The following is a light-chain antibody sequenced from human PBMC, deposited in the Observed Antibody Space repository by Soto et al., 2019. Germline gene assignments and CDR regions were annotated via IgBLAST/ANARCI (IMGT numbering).Light chain of an antibody. Sequence: EIVLTQSPGTLSLSPGERATLSCRASQSVSSSYLAWYQQKPGQAPRLLIYGADSRATGIPDRFSGSGSGTDFTLTISRLEPEDFAVYYCQQYGSSPYTFGQGTKLESK. CDR2: GAD. CDR1: QSVSSSY. CDR3: QQYGSSPYT. J-gene: IGKJ2*01. V-gene: IGKV3-20*01.